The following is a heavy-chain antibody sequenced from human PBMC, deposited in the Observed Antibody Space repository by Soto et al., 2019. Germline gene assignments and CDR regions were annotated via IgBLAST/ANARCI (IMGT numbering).Heavy chain of an antibody. V-gene: IGHV1-8*01. D-gene: IGHD3-10*01. CDR3: ARGFGVLLWFGNNDY. Sequence: ASVKVSCKASGYTFTSYDINWVRQATGQGLEWMGWMNPNRGNTGYAQKFQGRVTMTRNTSISTASMDLSSLRSEDTAVYYCARGFGVLLWFGNNDYWGQGTLVTVSS. CDR2: MNPNRGNT. CDR1: GYTFTSYD. J-gene: IGHJ4*02.